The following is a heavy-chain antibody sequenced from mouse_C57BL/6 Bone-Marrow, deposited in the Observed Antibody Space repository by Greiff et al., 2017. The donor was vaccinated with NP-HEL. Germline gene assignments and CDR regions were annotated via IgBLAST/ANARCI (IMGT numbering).Heavy chain of an antibody. CDR1: GYSITSGYY. D-gene: IGHD4-1*01. J-gene: IGHJ3*01. Sequence: EVKLQESGPGLVKPSQSLSLTCSVTGYSITSGYYWNWIRQFPGNKLEWMGYISYDGSNNYNPSLKNRISITRDTSKNQFFLKLKSVTTEDTATYYCAVTTGKAYWGQGTLVTVSA. V-gene: IGHV3-6*01. CDR3: AVTTGKAY. CDR2: ISYDGSN.